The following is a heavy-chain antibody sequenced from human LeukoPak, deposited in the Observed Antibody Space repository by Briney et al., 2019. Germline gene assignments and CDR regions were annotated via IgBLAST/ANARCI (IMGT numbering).Heavy chain of an antibody. V-gene: IGHV3-9*01. Sequence: GRSLRLSCAASGFTFDDYAMHWVRQAPGKGLEWVSGISWNSGSIGYADSVKGRFTISRDNAKNSLYLQMNSLRAEDTALYYCAKEVVVVVAATSRNYYYMDVWGKGTTVTVSS. J-gene: IGHJ6*03. CDR1: GFTFDDYA. D-gene: IGHD2-15*01. CDR3: AKEVVVVVAATSRNYYYMDV. CDR2: ISWNSGSI.